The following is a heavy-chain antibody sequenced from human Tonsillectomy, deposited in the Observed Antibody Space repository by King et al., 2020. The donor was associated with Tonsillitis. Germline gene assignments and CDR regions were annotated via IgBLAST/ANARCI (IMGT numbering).Heavy chain of an antibody. Sequence: VQLQESGPGLVKPSETLSLTCTVSDDSISSSRYYWGWIRQPPGKGLEWIGSAHYSGNTYYNLSLKSRVTISVDTSKSQISLKLNSVTAADTAVYYCARLEGEYCSGGSCYPDYWGQGPLVIVSS. CDR3: ARLEGEYCSGGSCYPDY. J-gene: IGHJ4*02. CDR2: AHYSGNT. V-gene: IGHV4-39*01. CDR1: DDSISSSRYY. D-gene: IGHD2-15*01.